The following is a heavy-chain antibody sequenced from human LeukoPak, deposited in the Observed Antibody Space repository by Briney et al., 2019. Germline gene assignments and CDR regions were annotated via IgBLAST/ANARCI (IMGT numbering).Heavy chain of an antibody. CDR1: GFTLSSYA. CDR2: TSSSDAGT. V-gene: IGHV3-23*01. CDR3: AREMPGIAAAGPFDY. Sequence: PGGSLRLSCAASGFTLSSYAMSWVRQAPGKGLEWVSATSSSDAGTYYADSVRGRFTISRDNSKNTLYLQMNSLRAEDTAVYYCAREMPGIAAAGPFDYWGQGTLVTVSS. J-gene: IGHJ4*02. D-gene: IGHD6-13*01.